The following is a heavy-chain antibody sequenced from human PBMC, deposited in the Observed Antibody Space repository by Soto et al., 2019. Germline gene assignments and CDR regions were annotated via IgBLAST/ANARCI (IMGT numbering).Heavy chain of an antibody. J-gene: IGHJ6*02. CDR1: GFTFSNHA. CDR3: AKGSGNFRPYGMDV. V-gene: IGHV3-23*01. CDR2: ISGTGGTI. Sequence: SLRLSCAAAGFTFSNHAMSWVRQAPGKGLEWVSTISGTGGTIYYADSVKGRFTISRDNSKNALWLQMNSLRYEDTALYYCAKGSGNFRPYGMDVWGQGATVTVSS.